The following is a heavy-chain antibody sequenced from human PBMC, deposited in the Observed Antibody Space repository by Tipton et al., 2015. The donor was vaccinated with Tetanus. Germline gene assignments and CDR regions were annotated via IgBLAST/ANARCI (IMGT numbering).Heavy chain of an antibody. CDR1: GFTFNRYR. CDR2: ISSAGSPI. CDR3: ARGMAEASNCGGDCYSDY. Sequence: GSLRLSCAASGFTFNRYRMNWVRQPPGKGLEWISYISSAGSPIYFADSVEGRFTISRDNAKNLLYLQMINLRAEDTAVYSCARGMAEASNCGGDCYSDYWGQGTLVTVSS. D-gene: IGHD2-21*02. V-gene: IGHV3-48*04. J-gene: IGHJ4*02.